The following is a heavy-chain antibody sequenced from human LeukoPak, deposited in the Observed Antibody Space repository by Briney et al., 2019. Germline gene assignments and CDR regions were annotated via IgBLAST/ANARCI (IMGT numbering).Heavy chain of an antibody. D-gene: IGHD6-19*01. CDR3: ARYIPIDIAMAAYWYFDL. V-gene: IGHV1-2*02. CDR2: INPNTGGK. Sequence: ASVNVSCEASGYTFAGYYIHWVRQAPGQGLEWMGWINPNTGGKNYAQKFQGRVTMTRDTSISTAYMEMRKLRADDTAVYYCARYIPIDIAMAAYWYFDLWGRGTLVTVSS. J-gene: IGHJ2*01. CDR1: GYTFAGYY.